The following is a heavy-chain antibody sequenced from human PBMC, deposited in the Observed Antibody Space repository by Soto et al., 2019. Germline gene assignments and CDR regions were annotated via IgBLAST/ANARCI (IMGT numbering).Heavy chain of an antibody. Sequence: VLLVQSGAEVKQPGSSVKVSCKASGGTISTYAITWVRQAPGQGLEWVGGIIPIFRTPNYAQNLQGRVTITADESTSTAYMELRNLRSEDTAVYYCARGDGDNNAFEIWGQGTVVTVSS. J-gene: IGHJ3*02. CDR3: ARGDGDNNAFEI. CDR1: GGTISTYA. D-gene: IGHD1-20*01. CDR2: IIPIFRTP. V-gene: IGHV1-69*12.